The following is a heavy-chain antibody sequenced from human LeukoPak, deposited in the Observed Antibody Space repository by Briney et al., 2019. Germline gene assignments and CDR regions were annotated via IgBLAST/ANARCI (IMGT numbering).Heavy chain of an antibody. CDR3: ARDWGFLATSGRGALDI. CDR2: IYASGSS. V-gene: IGHV4-61*09. Sequence: SETLSLTCTVSGGSISSGRYYWSWIRKPAGKGLEWIGHIYASGSSNYNPSLKSRVTISVDTSKNQFSLNLSSVTAADTAVYYCARDWGFLATSGRGALDIWGQGTMVTVSS. J-gene: IGHJ3*02. CDR1: GGSISSGRYY. D-gene: IGHD2-15*01.